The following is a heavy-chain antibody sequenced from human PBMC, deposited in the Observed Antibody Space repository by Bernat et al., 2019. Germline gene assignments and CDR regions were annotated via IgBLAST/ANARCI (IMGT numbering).Heavy chain of an antibody. V-gene: IGHV3-15*07. J-gene: IGHJ5*02. CDR2: IKSKTDGETI. CDR3: TDSLGQLLGLDP. Sequence: EVQLVESGGGLIEPGGSLRLACAASGLTFSNAWMNWVRQAPGKGLEWVGRIKSKTDGETIDYAAPVKGRFTISRDDSKATLYLQMNSLKTEDTAVYYCTDSLGQLLGLDPWGQGTLVTVSS. D-gene: IGHD3-10*01. CDR1: GLTFSNAW.